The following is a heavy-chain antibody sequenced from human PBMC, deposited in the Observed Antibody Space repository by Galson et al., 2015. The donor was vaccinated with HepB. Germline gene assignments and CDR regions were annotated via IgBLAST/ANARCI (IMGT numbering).Heavy chain of an antibody. J-gene: IGHJ4*02. CDR2: IYYSGST. CDR1: GGSISSSSYY. CDR3: ARGYDSSGYSLGPGFDY. V-gene: IGHV4-39*01. D-gene: IGHD3-22*01. Sequence: ETLSLTCTVSGGSISSSSYYWGWIRQPPGKGLEWIGSIYYSGSTYYNPSLKSRVTISVDTSKNQFSLKLSSVTAADTAVYYCARGYDSSGYSLGPGFDYWGQGTLVTVSS.